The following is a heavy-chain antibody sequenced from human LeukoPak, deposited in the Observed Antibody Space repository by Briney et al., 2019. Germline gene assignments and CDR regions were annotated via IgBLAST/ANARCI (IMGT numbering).Heavy chain of an antibody. Sequence: ASVKVSCKASGYTFTGYYMHWVRQTPGQGLEWMGRINPNSGGTNYAQKFQGRVTMTRDTSISTAYMELSRLRPDDTAVYYCARGSTGYGGRDYYYYMDVWGKGTTVTVSS. J-gene: IGHJ6*03. CDR1: GYTFTGYY. CDR2: INPNSGGT. D-gene: IGHD4-23*01. V-gene: IGHV1-2*06. CDR3: ARGSTGYGGRDYYYYMDV.